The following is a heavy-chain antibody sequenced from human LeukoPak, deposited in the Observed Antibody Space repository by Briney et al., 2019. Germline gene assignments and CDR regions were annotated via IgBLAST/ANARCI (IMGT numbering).Heavy chain of an antibody. CDR1: GFTFSDYY. Sequence: GRSLRLSCAASGFTFSDYYLSWIRQAPGKGLECVSYISSSGSQTLHADSVKGRFTISRDNAKNSLYLQMNSLRAEDTAVYYCARNRNYGLDIWGQGTKVTVSS. V-gene: IGHV3-11*06. CDR2: ISSSGSQT. CDR3: ARNRNYGLDI. D-gene: IGHD1-14*01. J-gene: IGHJ3*02.